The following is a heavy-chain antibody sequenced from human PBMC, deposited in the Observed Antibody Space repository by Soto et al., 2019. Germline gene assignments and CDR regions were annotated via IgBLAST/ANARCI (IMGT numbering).Heavy chain of an antibody. CDR3: ARVPPYYYDSSGRPGMDV. J-gene: IGHJ6*02. CDR1: GYTFTSYD. Sequence: GASVKVSCKASGYTFTSYDINWVRQATGQGLEWMGWMNPNSGNTGYAQKFQGRVTMTRNTSISTAYMELSSLRSEDTAVYYCARVPPYYYDSSGRPGMDVWGQGTTVTVSS. D-gene: IGHD3-22*01. V-gene: IGHV1-8*01. CDR2: MNPNSGNT.